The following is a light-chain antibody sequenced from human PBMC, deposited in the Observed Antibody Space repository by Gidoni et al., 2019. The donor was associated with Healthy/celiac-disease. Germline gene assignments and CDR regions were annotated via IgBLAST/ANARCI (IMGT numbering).Light chain of an antibody. J-gene: IGLJ1*01. CDR1: SSNIGAGYD. V-gene: IGLV1-40*01. CDR3: QSYDSSLSGYV. CDR2: GNS. Sequence: HSVLPQPPSVSGAPGQRVTISCTGSSSNIGAGYDVHWYQQLPGTAPKLLIYGNSNRPSGVPDRFSGSKSGNSDSLAITGLQDEDEADYYGQSYDSSLSGYVFGTGTKVTVL.